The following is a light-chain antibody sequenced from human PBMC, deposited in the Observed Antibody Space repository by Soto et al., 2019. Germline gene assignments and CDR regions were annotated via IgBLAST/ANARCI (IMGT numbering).Light chain of an antibody. Sequence: EIVLTQSPGTMSLSPGERATLSCRASQSVSNNVAWYQQKPGQAPRLLIYYASTRATGIPARFSGSGSGTEFTITIISLQSEDFALYYCQQYKNWPPLTCGQGTRLEIK. CDR1: QSVSNN. J-gene: IGKJ5*01. CDR2: YAS. V-gene: IGKV3-15*01. CDR3: QQYKNWPPLT.